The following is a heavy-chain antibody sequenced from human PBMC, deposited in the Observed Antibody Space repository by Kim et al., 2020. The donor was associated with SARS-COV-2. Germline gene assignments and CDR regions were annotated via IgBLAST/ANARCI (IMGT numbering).Heavy chain of an antibody. CDR3: AKDNSYGSGSSDAFDV. J-gene: IGHJ3*01. D-gene: IGHD3-10*01. CDR1: GFTFSDYA. V-gene: IGHV3-23*01. Sequence: GGSLRLSCAASGFTFSDYAMNWVRQAPGKGLEWVSNVIGSGRDTYYADSVKGRFSISRDNSKNTLYLHMSSLTVEDTAVYYCAKDNSYGSGSSDAFDVWGQGTMVTVSS. CDR2: VIGSGRDT.